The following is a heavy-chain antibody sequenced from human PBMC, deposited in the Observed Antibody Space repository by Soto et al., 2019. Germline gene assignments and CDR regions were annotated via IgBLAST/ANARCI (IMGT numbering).Heavy chain of an antibody. CDR2: ISYDGSNN. CDR3: ARDKSPYSSGWHNRHFDY. Sequence: QVQLVESGGGVVQPGRSLRLSCAASGFTFSSYAMHWVRQAPGKGLEWVAVISYDGSNNYYADSVKGRFTISRDNSKNTLYLKMNSLRAEDTAVYYCARDKSPYSSGWHNRHFDYWGQGNLGIVSS. V-gene: IGHV3-30-3*01. CDR1: GFTFSSYA. D-gene: IGHD6-19*01. J-gene: IGHJ4*02.